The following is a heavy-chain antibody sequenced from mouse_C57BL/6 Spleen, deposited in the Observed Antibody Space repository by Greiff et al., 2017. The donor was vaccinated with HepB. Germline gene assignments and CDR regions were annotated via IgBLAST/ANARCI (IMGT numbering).Heavy chain of an antibody. D-gene: IGHD1-1*01. CDR3: TTPYYYGSRRYFDV. J-gene: IGHJ1*03. V-gene: IGHV14-1*01. CDR1: GFNIKDYY. Sequence: EVQLQQSGAELVRPGASVKLSCTASGFNIKDYYMHWVKQRPEQGLEWIGRIDPEDGDTEYAPKFQGKATMTADTSSNTAYLQLSSLTSEDTAVYYCTTPYYYGSRRYFDVWGTGTTVTVSS. CDR2: IDPEDGDT.